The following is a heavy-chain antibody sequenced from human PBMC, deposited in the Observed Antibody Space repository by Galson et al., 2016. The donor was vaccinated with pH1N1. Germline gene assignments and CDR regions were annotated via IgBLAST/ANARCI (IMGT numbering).Heavy chain of an antibody. CDR2: INTNTGNP. V-gene: IGHV7-4-1*04. CDR1: GYTFTSNA. Sequence: SVKVSCKASGYTFTSNAMNWVRQAPGQGLEWMGWINTNTGNPTYAQGFTGRFVFSLDTSVSMAYLQISSLKAEDTAVYYCARSYCSSTSCYGGSYYYYGMDVWGQGTTVTVS. J-gene: IGHJ6*02. CDR3: ARSYCSSTSCYGGSYYYYGMDV. D-gene: IGHD2-2*01.